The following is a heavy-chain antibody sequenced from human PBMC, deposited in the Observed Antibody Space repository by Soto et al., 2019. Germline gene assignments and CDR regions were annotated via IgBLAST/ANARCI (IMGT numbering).Heavy chain of an antibody. Sequence: SETRSLTCAVSGDSISRSHWWIWVRQPPGKGLEWIGEIYHSGSTNYNPSLKSRVTMSVDKSKNQFSLKMSSVTAADTAVYFCARAGAYDFWSGYNTEVPPDYWGQGTLVIVSS. J-gene: IGHJ4*02. V-gene: IGHV4-4*02. CDR3: ARAGAYDFWSGYNTEVPPDY. CDR2: IYHSGST. D-gene: IGHD3-3*01. CDR1: GDSISRSHW.